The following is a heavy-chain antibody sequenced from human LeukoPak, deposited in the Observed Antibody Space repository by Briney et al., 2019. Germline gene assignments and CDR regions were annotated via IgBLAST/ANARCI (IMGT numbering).Heavy chain of an antibody. D-gene: IGHD6-19*01. CDR1: GFTFDDYA. J-gene: IGHJ4*02. V-gene: IGHV3-43D*03. Sequence: GGSLRLSCAASGFTFDDYAMHWVRQAPGKGLEWVSLISWDGGSTSYADSVKGRFTISRDNSKNSLYLQMNSLRAEDTALYYCAKDIYSSGWYYFDYWGQGTLVTVSS. CDR3: AKDIYSSGWYYFDY. CDR2: ISWDGGST.